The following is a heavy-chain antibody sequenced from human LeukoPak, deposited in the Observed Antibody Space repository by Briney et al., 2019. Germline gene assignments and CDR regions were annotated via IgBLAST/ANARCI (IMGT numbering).Heavy chain of an antibody. CDR2: ISYDGSNK. CDR1: GFTFSSYG. V-gene: IGHV3-30*18. Sequence: PGGSLRLSCAASGFTFSSYGMHWVRQAPGKGLEWVAVISYDGSNKYYADSVKGRFTISRDNSKDMLYLQMNSLRAEDTAVYYCAKDLSDYGVHPYYYYYGMDVWGQGTTVTVSS. CDR3: AKDLSDYGVHPYYYYYGMDV. J-gene: IGHJ6*02. D-gene: IGHD4-17*01.